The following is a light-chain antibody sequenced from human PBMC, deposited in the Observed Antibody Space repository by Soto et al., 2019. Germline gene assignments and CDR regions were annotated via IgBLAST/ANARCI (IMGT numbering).Light chain of an antibody. Sequence: VMTQSPSTLSVSPGERATLSCTASQSVSSSNLAWYQQKPGQAPRLLIYGASSRATGIPDRFSGSGSGTDFTLTISRLEPEDFAVYYCQQYGSSPLTFGGGTKVDIK. CDR2: GAS. CDR3: QQYGSSPLT. J-gene: IGKJ4*01. V-gene: IGKV3-20*01. CDR1: QSVSSSN.